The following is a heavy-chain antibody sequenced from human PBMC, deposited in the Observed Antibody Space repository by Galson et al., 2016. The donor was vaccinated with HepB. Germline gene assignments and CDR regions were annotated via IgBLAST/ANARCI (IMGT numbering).Heavy chain of an antibody. J-gene: IGHJ4*02. CDR1: GDSISSSNW. CDR3: ARDLGDSYGEDY. V-gene: IGHV4-4*02. CDR2: IYHSGTT. Sequence: SETLSLTCAVSGDSISSSNWWSWVRQPPGKGLEWIGEIYHSGTTNYKPSLKSRVTISVDKSKNQFSLKLRSVTAADTAVYYCARDLGDSYGEDYWGQGTRVTVSS. D-gene: IGHD5-18*01.